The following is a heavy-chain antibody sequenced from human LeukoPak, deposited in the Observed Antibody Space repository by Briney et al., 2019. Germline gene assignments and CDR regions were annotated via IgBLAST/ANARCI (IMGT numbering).Heavy chain of an antibody. CDR1: GYSISSGYY. J-gene: IGHJ4*02. D-gene: IGHD2-2*01. CDR2: IYHSGST. V-gene: IGHV4-38-2*01. CDR3: ASLSFVAVPAAVFDY. Sequence: SETLSLTCAVSGYSISSGYYWGRIRQPPGKGLEWIASIYHSGSTYYNPSLKSRVTISVDTSKNQFSLKLSSVTAADTAVYYCASLSFVAVPAAVFDYWGQGTLVTVSS.